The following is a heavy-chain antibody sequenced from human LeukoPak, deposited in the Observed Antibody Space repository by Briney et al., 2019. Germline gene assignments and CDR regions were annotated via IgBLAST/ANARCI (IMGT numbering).Heavy chain of an antibody. CDR3: TRDAGTRLKYSFGYGDY. CDR2: ISSSGATI. Sequence: GGSLRLSCVASGFTFHNYEMNWVRQAPGKGLEWVSYISSSGATIYYADAVKCRFTISRDNAKSSLYLQMNSLRAEDTAVYYCTRDAGTRLKYSFGYGDYWGQGALVTVSS. D-gene: IGHD5-18*01. J-gene: IGHJ4*02. CDR1: GFTFHNYE. V-gene: IGHV3-48*03.